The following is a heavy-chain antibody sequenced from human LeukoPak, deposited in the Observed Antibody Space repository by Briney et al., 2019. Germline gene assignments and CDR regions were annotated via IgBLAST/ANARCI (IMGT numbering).Heavy chain of an antibody. J-gene: IGHJ4*02. CDR1: GFTVTSNS. CDR2: IYSSDST. D-gene: IGHD1-26*01. Sequence: PGGSLRLSCAASGFTVTSNSMSWVRQAPRKGLGWVSVIYSSDSTHFADSVKDLFSNSKDKTKNTLYLLMSSLNLEDTALYYHARESYGGAWGQGTLVTVSS. CDR3: ARESYGGA. V-gene: IGHV3-53*01.